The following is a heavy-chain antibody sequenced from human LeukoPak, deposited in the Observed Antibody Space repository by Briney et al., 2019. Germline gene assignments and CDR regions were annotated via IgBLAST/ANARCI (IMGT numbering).Heavy chain of an antibody. J-gene: IGHJ6*02. Sequence: ASVKVSCKASGYTFTSYAMNWVRQAPGQGLEWMGWINTNTGNPTYAQGFTGRFVFSLDTSVSTAYLQICNLKAEDTAVYYCARSGGYSSGWYGYYYYGMDVWGQGTTVTVSS. D-gene: IGHD6-19*01. CDR2: INTNTGNP. V-gene: IGHV7-4-1*01. CDR1: GYTFTSYA. CDR3: ARSGGYSSGWYGYYYYGMDV.